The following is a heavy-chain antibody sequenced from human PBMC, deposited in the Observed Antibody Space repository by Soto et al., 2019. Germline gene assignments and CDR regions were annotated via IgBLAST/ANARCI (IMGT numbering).Heavy chain of an antibody. J-gene: IGHJ3*02. Sequence: SLRLSCAASGFTFSSYSMNWVRQAPGKGLEWVSSISSSSSYIYYADSVKGRFTISRDNAKNSLYLQMNSLRAEDTAVYYCAYAGETPYDAFDIWGQGTMVTVSS. CDR1: GFTFSSYS. V-gene: IGHV3-21*01. D-gene: IGHD2-21*01. CDR3: AYAGETPYDAFDI. CDR2: ISSSSSYI.